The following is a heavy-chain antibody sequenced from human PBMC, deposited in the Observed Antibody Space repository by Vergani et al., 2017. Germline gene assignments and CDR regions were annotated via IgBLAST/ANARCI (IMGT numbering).Heavy chain of an antibody. V-gene: IGHV4-59*01. CDR2: ISYSGST. CDR1: GGSISSYY. CDR3: ARGKYYYDNNNYSGDFQH. D-gene: IGHD3-22*01. J-gene: IGHJ1*01. Sequence: QVQLQESGPGLVKPSETLSLTCTVSGGSISSYYWSWIRQPPGKGLEWIGYISYSGSTNYNPSLKSRVTISVDTSKNQFSLKLSSVTAADTAVYYCARGKYYYDNNNYSGDFQHWGQGTLVTVSS.